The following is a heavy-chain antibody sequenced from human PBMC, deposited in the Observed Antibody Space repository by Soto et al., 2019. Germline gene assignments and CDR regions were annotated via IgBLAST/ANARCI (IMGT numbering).Heavy chain of an antibody. CDR3: AKDGHSSSWYYFDY. Sequence: GGSLRLSCAASGFTFDDYAMHWVRQAPGKGLEWVSGISWNSGSIGYADSVKGRFTISRDNAKNSLYLQMNSLRAEDTALYYCAKDGHSSSWYYFDYWGQGTLVTVSS. CDR2: ISWNSGSI. D-gene: IGHD6-13*01. J-gene: IGHJ4*02. CDR1: GFTFDDYA. V-gene: IGHV3-9*01.